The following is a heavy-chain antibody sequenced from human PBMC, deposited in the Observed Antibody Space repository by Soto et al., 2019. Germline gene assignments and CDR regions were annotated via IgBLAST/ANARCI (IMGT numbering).Heavy chain of an antibody. CDR3: AKDNIVVVVAATDGYYYGMDV. V-gene: IGHV3-48*01. CDR2: ISSSSSTI. J-gene: IGHJ6*02. Sequence: GGSLRLSCAASGFTFSSYSMNWVRQAPGKGLEWVSFISSSSSTIYYADSVKGRFTISRDNAKNSLYLQMNSLRAEDTAVYYCAKDNIVVVVAATDGYYYGMDVWGQGTTVTVSS. CDR1: GFTFSSYS. D-gene: IGHD2-15*01.